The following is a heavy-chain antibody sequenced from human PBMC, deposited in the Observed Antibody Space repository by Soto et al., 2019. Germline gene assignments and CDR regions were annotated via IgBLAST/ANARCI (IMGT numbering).Heavy chain of an antibody. J-gene: IGHJ4*02. CDR3: ARDPTIFGVVTPYYFDY. CDR1: GVTFSRYN. Sequence: EVQLVESGGGLVKPGGSLRLSCAASGVTFSRYNLNWVRQAPGKGLEWVSSITSNSNYIYYADSLKGRFTISRDNAKNPLYLQINSLRAEDTAVYYCARDPTIFGVVTPYYFDYWGQGTLVTGSS. CDR2: ITSNSNYI. D-gene: IGHD3-3*01. V-gene: IGHV3-21*01.